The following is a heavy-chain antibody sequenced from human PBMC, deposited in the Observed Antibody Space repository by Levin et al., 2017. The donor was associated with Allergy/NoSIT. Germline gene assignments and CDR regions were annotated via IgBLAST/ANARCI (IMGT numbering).Heavy chain of an antibody. CDR1: GGSISSYY. CDR3: ARGPDYAYYYYDYGMDG. V-gene: IGHV4-59*01. CDR2: IYYSGST. Sequence: PSQTLSLTCTVSGGSISSYYWSWIRQPPGKGLEWIGYIYYSGSTNYNPSLKSRVTISVDTSKNQFSLKLSSVTAADTAVYYCARGPDYAYYYYDYGMDGWGQGTTVTVSS. J-gene: IGHJ6*02. D-gene: IGHD4-17*01.